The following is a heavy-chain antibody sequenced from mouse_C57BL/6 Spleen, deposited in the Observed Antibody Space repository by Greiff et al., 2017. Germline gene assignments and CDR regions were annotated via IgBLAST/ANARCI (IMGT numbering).Heavy chain of an antibody. CDR1: GYTFTSYW. J-gene: IGHJ2*01. Sequence: VQLQQSGAELAKPGASVKLSCKASGYTFTSYWMHWVKQRPGQGLEWIGYINPSSGYTKYNQKFKDKATLTADKSSSTAYMQLSSLTYADSAVYYCARRTTVVPTGFDYWGQGTTLTVSS. V-gene: IGHV1-7*01. CDR2: INPSSGYT. D-gene: IGHD1-1*01. CDR3: ARRTTVVPTGFDY.